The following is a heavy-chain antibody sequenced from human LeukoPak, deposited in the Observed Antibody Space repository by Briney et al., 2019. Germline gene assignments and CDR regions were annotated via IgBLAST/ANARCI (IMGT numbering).Heavy chain of an antibody. V-gene: IGHV3-23*01. D-gene: IGHD2-15*01. J-gene: IGHJ4*02. CDR3: AKSVCLGGRCYYYFDC. CDR2: ISGSGGNT. Sequence: GGSLRLSCAASGFTLVNHAMSWVHQAPGKGLEWVSSISGSGGNTSYGDSVKGRFTVSRDTAKNTLYLQMKDLRAEDTARYMCAKSVCLGGRCYYYFDCWGQGTQVTVSS. CDR1: GFTLVNHA.